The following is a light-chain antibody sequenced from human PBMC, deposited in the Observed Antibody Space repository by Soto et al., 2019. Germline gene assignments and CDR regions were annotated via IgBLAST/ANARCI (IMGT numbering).Light chain of an antibody. CDR3: SSYSGTNNVV. J-gene: IGLJ2*01. Sequence: QSALTQPPSASGSPGQSVTTSCTVTSSDVGGYNYVSWYQQHPGKAPKLIIYEVTKRPSGVPDRFSGSKSGNTASLTVSGLQAEDEADYYCSSYSGTNNVVFGGGTKLTVL. CDR1: SSDVGGYNY. CDR2: EVT. V-gene: IGLV2-8*01.